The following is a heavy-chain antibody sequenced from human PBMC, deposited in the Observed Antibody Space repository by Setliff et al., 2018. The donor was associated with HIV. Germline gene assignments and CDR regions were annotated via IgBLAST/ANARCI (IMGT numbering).Heavy chain of an antibody. Sequence: PSETLSLTCTVSGDSIGSTSYYWAWLRQPPGKGLEWIGSLYSGGSTYYTPSLSGRVTMSVRTAKNQFSLNLTSVTAADTAVYYCARDLKVSWFGELSVADVWGKGTTVTVSS. CDR2: LYSGGST. CDR3: ARDLKVSWFGELSVADV. D-gene: IGHD3-10*01. V-gene: IGHV4-39*02. CDR1: GDSIGSTSYY. J-gene: IGHJ6*04.